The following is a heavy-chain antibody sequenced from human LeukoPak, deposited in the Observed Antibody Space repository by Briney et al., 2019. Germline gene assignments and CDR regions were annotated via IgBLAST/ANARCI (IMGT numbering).Heavy chain of an antibody. V-gene: IGHV3-74*01. CDR3: GRGFSIVPAGIPDY. Sequence: GGSLRLSCATSGFTFSNYWMHWVRQAPGKGPVWVSHISGDGRTRNYADSVKGRFTISRDNAKNTLYLQMNSLRAEDTAVYYCGRGFSIVPAGIPDYWGLGTLVTVSS. D-gene: IGHD2-2*02. CDR1: GFTFSNYW. CDR2: ISGDGRTR. J-gene: IGHJ4*02.